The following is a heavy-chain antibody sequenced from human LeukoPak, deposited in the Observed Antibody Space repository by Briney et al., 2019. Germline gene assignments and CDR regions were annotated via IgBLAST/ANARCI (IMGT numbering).Heavy chain of an antibody. Sequence: ASVKVSSKASGYTLTGYYMHWVRQAPGQGLEWMGRINPNSGGTNYAQKFQGRVTMTRDTSISTAYMELSRLRSDDTAVYYCVKTIQNVDYWGQGTLVTVSS. CDR3: VKTIQNVDY. D-gene: IGHD1-1*01. CDR1: GYTLTGYY. V-gene: IGHV1-2*06. CDR2: INPNSGGT. J-gene: IGHJ4*02.